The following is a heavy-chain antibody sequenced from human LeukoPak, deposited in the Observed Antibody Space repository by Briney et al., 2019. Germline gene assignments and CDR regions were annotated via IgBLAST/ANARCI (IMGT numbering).Heavy chain of an antibody. V-gene: IGHV3-23*01. CDR3: AKLPREYCSSTSCPNWFDT. CDR2: ISASGGTT. CDR1: GFTFSSYG. Sequence: GGSLRLSCAASGFTFSSYGMTWVRQAPGKGLEWVSAISASGGTTYYADSMKGRFTTSRDNSKNTLYLQMNSLRDDDTAVYYCAKLPREYCSSTSCPNWFDTWGQGTLVTVSS. J-gene: IGHJ5*02. D-gene: IGHD2-2*01.